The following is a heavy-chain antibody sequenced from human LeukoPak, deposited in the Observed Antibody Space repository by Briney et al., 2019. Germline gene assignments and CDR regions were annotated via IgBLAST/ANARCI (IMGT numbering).Heavy chain of an antibody. J-gene: IGHJ4*02. V-gene: IGHV5-51*01. CDR3: ARSGYSGYDSFDY. D-gene: IGHD5-12*01. CDR1: GXSFTSYW. Sequence: GESLKISCKGSGXSFTSYWSGWVRQMPGKGLEWMGIIYPGDSDTKYSPSFQGQVTISADKSISTAYLQWSSLKASDTAMYYCARSGYSGYDSFDYWGQGTLVTVSS. CDR2: IYPGDSDT.